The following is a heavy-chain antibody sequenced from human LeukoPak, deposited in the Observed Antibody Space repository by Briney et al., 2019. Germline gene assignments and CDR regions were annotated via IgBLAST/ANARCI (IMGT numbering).Heavy chain of an antibody. D-gene: IGHD5-24*01. CDR3: ARGRRWLQPAKSYYYYGMDV. V-gene: IGHV4-34*01. CDR2: INHSGST. Sequence: KTSETLSLTCAVYGGSFSGYYWSWIRQPPGKGLEWIGEINHSGSTNYNPSLKSRVTISVDTSKNQFSLKLSSVTAADTAVYYCARGRRWLQPAKSYYYYGMDVWGQGTTVTVFS. J-gene: IGHJ6*02. CDR1: GGSFSGYY.